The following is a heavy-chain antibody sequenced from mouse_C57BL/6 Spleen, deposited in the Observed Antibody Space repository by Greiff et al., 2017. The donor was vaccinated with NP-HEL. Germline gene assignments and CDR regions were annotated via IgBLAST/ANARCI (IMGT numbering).Heavy chain of an antibody. D-gene: IGHD2-3*01. CDR2: ISGGGGNT. V-gene: IGHV5-9*01. CDR3: ARQDGYYAWFAY. Sequence: EVKLMESGGGLVKPGGSLKLSCAASGFTFSRYTMSWVRQTPEKRLEWVATISGGGGNTSYQDSVKGRFTISRYNSKNTLYRQMSSLRSEDTALYYCARQDGYYAWFAYWGQGTLVTVSA. CDR1: GFTFSRYT. J-gene: IGHJ3*01.